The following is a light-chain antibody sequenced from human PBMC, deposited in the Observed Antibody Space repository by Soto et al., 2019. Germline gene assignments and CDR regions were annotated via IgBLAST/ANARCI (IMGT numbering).Light chain of an antibody. J-gene: IGKJ2*03. CDR2: GAS. V-gene: IGKV3-20*01. CDR1: QRVSSKF. Sequence: EIVLTQSPGTLSLSPGEGATLSCRASQRVSSKFLAWYQQRPGQAPRLVIYGASTRATGIPGRFSGSGSGTDFTLTISRLEPEDFALYYWQQYGGSPYSFGQGTKLEIK. CDR3: QQYGGSPYS.